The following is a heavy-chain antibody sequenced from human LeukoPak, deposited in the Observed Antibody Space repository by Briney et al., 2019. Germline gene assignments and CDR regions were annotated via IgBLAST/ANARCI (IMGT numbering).Heavy chain of an antibody. CDR3: AKDSIPGYSSAGGYFDY. D-gene: IGHD5-18*01. J-gene: IGHJ4*02. V-gene: IGHV3-30*18. CDR1: GFTFSSYG. CDR2: ISYDGSNK. Sequence: GRSLRLSCAASGFTFSSYGMHWVRQAPGKGLEWVAVISYDGSNKYYADSVKGRFTISRDNSKNTLYLQMNSLRAENTAVYYCAKDSIPGYSSAGGYFDYWGQGTLVTVSS.